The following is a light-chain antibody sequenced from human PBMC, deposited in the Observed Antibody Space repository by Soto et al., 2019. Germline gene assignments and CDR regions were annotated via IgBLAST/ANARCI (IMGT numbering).Light chain of an antibody. CDR3: SSYTSTNYVI. V-gene: IGLV2-14*01. CDR2: EVN. Sequence: QSVLTQPASVSGSPGQSITISCTGTSSDVGGFDYVSWYQQHPGKAPKLMISEVNNRPSGVSTRFSGSKSDNTASLTISGLQAEDEADYYCSSYTSTNYVIFCGGTQLTVL. J-gene: IGLJ2*01. CDR1: SSDVGGFDY.